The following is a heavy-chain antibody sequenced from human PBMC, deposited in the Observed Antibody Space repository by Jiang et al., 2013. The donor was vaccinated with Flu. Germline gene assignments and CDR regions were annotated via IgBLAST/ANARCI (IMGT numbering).Heavy chain of an antibody. CDR3: VRQPVSHYYDPGENAFDT. CDR1: GFTFGYYT. J-gene: IGHJ3*02. CDR2: ISYDGNIA. D-gene: IGHD3-10*02. V-gene: IGHV3-30*09. Sequence: QLVESGGGVVQPGRSLRLSCVASGFTFGYYTMGWVRQAPGKGLEWAAGISYDGNIAYYADSVRGRFVISRDNSKNTVYLQLNNLRPEDTAVYYCVRQPVSHYYDPGENAFDTWGQGTILTVSS.